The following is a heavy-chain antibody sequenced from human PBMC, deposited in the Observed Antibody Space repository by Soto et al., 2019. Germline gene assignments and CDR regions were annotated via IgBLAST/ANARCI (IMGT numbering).Heavy chain of an antibody. CDR1: DGSISNYY. J-gene: IGHJ4*02. Sequence: PSETLSLTCTVSDGSISNYYWSWIRQPPGKGLEWIGYIFYSGITNYNPSLKSRVTISVDTSNNQFSLKLSSVTAADTAVYYCARAGWSDSWYFDYWGQGSLVTVS. D-gene: IGHD6-13*01. CDR3: ARAGWSDSWYFDY. CDR2: IFYSGIT. V-gene: IGHV4-59*01.